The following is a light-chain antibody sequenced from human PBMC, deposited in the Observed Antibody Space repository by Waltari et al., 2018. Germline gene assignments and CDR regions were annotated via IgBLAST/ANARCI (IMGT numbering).Light chain of an antibody. CDR3: QQNYSPPLT. Sequence: DIVMTQSPDSLAVSLGERATINCKASQTILSSSNNKNALAWYQQKPGHPPKLLIYWASTRTSGVPDRFSGRGSETDFTLTISRLQADDVAVYYCQQNYSPPLTFGGGTKVEIK. CDR2: WAS. CDR1: QTILSSSNNKNA. J-gene: IGKJ4*01. V-gene: IGKV4-1*01.